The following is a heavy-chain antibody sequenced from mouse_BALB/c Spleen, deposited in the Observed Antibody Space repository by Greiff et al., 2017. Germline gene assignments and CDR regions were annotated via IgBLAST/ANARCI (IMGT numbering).Heavy chain of an antibody. Sequence: QVQLQQPGAELVMPGASVKMSCKASGYTFTDYWMHWVKQRPGQGLEWIGAIDTSDSYTSYNQKFKGKATLTVDESSSTAYMQLSSLTSEDSAVYYCARSGGHGYDSWFADWGQGTLVTVSA. J-gene: IGHJ3*01. CDR2: IDTSDSYT. D-gene: IGHD2-2*01. CDR3: ARSGGHGYDSWFAD. CDR1: GYTFTDYW. V-gene: IGHV1-69*01.